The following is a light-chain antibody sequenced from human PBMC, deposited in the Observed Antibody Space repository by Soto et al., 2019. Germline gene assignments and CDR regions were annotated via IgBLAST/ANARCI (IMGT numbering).Light chain of an antibody. J-gene: IGLJ2*01. CDR1: TSNIGSHY. CDR3: ATWDSSLNVVL. CDR2: DAD. Sequence: QSVLTQPPSVSAAPGEKVTISCSGSTSNIGSHYVSWYQQFPRTAPKLLIYDADRRPSGMPDRFSGSKSGTSATLGITGLQTGDEAEYYCATWDSSLNVVLFGGGTKVTVL. V-gene: IGLV1-51*01.